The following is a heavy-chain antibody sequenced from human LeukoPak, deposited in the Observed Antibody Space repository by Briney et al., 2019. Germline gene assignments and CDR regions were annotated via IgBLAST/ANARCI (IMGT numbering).Heavy chain of an antibody. CDR2: INPNSGGT. CDR1: GYTFTGYY. D-gene: IGHD2-8*01. J-gene: IGHJ4*02. Sequence: ASVRVSCKASGYTFTGYYMHWVRQAPGQGLEWMGWINPNSGGTNYAQKLQGRVTMTTDTSTSTAYMELRSLRSDDTAVYYCARDRMVDGSTLWGQGTLVTVSS. V-gene: IGHV1-2*02. CDR3: ARDRMVDGSTL.